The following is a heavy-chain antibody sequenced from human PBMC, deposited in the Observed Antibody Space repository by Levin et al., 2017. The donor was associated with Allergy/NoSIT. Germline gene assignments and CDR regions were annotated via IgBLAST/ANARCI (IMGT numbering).Heavy chain of an antibody. D-gene: IGHD6-19*01. V-gene: IGHV3-23*01. CDR3: AKDRSRSSGWYRGFDY. Sequence: PGGSLRLSCAASGFSFSSYAMSWVRLAPGKGLEWVSAISVSGGSTYYADSVKGRFTISRDNSKNTLYLQMNSLRAEDTAVYYCAKDRSRSSGWYRGFDYWGQGTLVTVSS. J-gene: IGHJ4*02. CDR1: GFSFSSYA. CDR2: ISVSGGST.